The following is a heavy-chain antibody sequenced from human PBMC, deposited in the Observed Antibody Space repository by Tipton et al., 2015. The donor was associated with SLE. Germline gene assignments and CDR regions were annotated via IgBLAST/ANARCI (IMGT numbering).Heavy chain of an antibody. Sequence: TLSLTCTVSGVSISSSSYYWGWIRQPPGKGLEWIGSIYYSGSTYYNPSLKSRVTISVDTSKNQFSLKLSSVTAADTAVYYCARGRWYFDLWGRGTLVTVPS. J-gene: IGHJ2*01. CDR1: GVSISSSSYY. CDR2: IYYSGST. V-gene: IGHV4-39*07. CDR3: ARGRWYFDL.